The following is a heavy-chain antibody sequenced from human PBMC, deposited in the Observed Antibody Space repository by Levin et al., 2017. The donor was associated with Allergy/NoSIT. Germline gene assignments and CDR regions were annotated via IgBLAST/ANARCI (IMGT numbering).Heavy chain of an antibody. CDR3: AKDGPQWRYGSGSYYFDY. V-gene: IGHV3-43*01. D-gene: IGHD3-10*01. J-gene: IGHJ4*02. Sequence: GGSLRLSCAASGFTFDDYTMHWVRQAPGKGLEWVSLISWDGGSTYYADSVKGRFTISRDNSKNSLYLQMNSLRTEDTALYYCAKDGPQWRYGSGSYYFDYWGQGTLVTVSS. CDR1: GFTFDDYT. CDR2: ISWDGGST.